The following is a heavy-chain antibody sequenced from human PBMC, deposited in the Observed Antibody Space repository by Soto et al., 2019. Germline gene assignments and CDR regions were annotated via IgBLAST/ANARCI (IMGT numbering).Heavy chain of an antibody. Sequence: GASVKVSCKAPGYTFTGYYMYWVRQAPGQGLEWMGWINPNSGGTNYAQKFQGWVTMTRDTSISTAYMELSRLRSDDTAVYYCARGPHVALKRWLQFFPGDYWGQGTLVTVSS. CDR3: ARGPHVALKRWLQFFPGDY. D-gene: IGHD5-12*01. V-gene: IGHV1-2*04. CDR1: GYTFTGYY. J-gene: IGHJ4*02. CDR2: INPNSGGT.